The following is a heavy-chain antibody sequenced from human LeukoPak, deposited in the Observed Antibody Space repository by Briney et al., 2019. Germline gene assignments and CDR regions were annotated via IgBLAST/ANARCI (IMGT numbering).Heavy chain of an antibody. CDR3: AREIVVVVAATVGRWFDP. Sequence: SETLSLTCTVSGGSISSSSYYWGWIRQPPGKGLEWIGRIYYSGSTYYNPSLKSRVTISVDTSKNQFSLKLSSVTAADTAVYYCAREIVVVVAATVGRWFDPWGQGTLVTVSS. J-gene: IGHJ5*02. V-gene: IGHV4-39*02. CDR2: IYYSGST. CDR1: GGSISSSSYY. D-gene: IGHD2-15*01.